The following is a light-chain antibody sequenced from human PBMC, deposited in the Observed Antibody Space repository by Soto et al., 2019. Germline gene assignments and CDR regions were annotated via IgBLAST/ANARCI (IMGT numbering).Light chain of an antibody. CDR3: CSYEATHTVV. Sequence: QSVLTQPRSVSGSPGQSVTISCTGTSSEVGDYNYVSWYQQHPGKAPKTMIYDVNKRPSGVPDRFSGSKSGKTASLTISGLQAEDEADYYCCSYEATHTVVFGGGTKLTVL. J-gene: IGLJ2*01. V-gene: IGLV2-11*01. CDR1: SSEVGDYNY. CDR2: DVN.